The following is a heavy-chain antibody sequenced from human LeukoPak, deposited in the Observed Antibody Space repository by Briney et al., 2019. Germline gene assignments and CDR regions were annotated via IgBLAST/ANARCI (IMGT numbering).Heavy chain of an antibody. J-gene: IGHJ5*02. CDR2: ISGSADST. CDR1: GFTFSSYA. CDR3: AKWGPRAAAGPYNWFDP. V-gene: IGHV3-23*01. D-gene: IGHD6-13*01. Sequence: PGGSLRLSCAASGFTFSSYAMSWVRQAPGKGLEWVSTISGSADSTYYADSVKGRFTISRDNSKNTLYLQMNSLRAEDTAVYYCAKWGPRAAAGPYNWFDPWGQGTLVTVSS.